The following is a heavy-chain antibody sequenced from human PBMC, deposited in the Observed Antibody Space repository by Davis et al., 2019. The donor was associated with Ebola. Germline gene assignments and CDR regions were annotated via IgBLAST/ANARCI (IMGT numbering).Heavy chain of an antibody. D-gene: IGHD3-3*01. CDR2: IYYSGST. Sequence: SETLSLTCTVSGGSVSSGSSYWSWIRQPPGKGLEWIGYIYYSGSTNYNPSLKSRVTISVDTSKNQFSLKLSSVTAADTAVYYCARVVGDFWSGIVYYYYGMDVWGKGTTVTVSS. CDR1: GGSVSSGSSY. V-gene: IGHV4-61*01. CDR3: ARVVGDFWSGIVYYYYGMDV. J-gene: IGHJ6*04.